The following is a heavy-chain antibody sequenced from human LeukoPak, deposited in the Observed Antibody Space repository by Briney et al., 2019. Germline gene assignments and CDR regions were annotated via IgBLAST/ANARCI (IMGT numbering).Heavy chain of an antibody. CDR1: GFTFSSYA. CDR3: ASLVAAHFDY. D-gene: IGHD2-15*01. J-gene: IGHJ4*02. V-gene: IGHV3-30*04. CDR2: ISYDGSNK. Sequence: GGSLRLSCAASGFTFSSYAMHWVRQAPGKGLEWVAVISYDGSNKYYADSVKGLFTISRDNSKNTLYLQMNSLRAEDTAVYYCASLVAAHFDYWGQGTLVTVSS.